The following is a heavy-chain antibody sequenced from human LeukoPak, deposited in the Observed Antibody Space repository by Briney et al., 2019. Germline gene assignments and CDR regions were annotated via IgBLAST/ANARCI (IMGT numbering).Heavy chain of an antibody. J-gene: IGHJ4*02. CDR1: GGSFSGYY. V-gene: IGHV4-34*01. D-gene: IGHD2-21*01. Sequence: NPSETLSLTCAVSGGSFSGYYWSWIRQPPGKGLEWIGEINHSGSLNYNASLKSRVSISADTSKNQFSLKLTSVTASDTAVYYCARESEGIGHWGQGTLVTDSS. CDR3: ARESEGIGH. CDR2: INHSGSL.